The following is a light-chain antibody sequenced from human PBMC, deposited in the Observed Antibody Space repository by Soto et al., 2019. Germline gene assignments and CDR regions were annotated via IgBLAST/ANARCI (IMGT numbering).Light chain of an antibody. Sequence: QLVLTQSPSASASLGASVKLTCTLSSGHSSYAIAWHQQQPEKGPRYLMKLNSDGSHSKGDGIPDRFSGSSSGAERYLTISSLQSEDEAADYCQTWGTGIQVFGTGTKITVL. V-gene: IGLV4-69*01. CDR2: LNSDGSH. J-gene: IGLJ1*01. CDR1: SGHSSYA. CDR3: QTWGTGIQV.